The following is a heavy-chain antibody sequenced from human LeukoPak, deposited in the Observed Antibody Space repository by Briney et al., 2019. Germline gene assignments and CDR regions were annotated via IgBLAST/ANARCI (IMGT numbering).Heavy chain of an antibody. CDR1: GFTFSNYL. D-gene: IGHD6-13*01. V-gene: IGHV3-30*14. Sequence: GWLLRLCCAASGFTFSNYLMHWGRQAPGKRLERVTIISYDGSNEYYEDPVKGRFTISRDNSKNTLYLQMNSLRADDTAVYYCARAVSSSWHTFDYWGQGTLVTVSS. CDR3: ARAVSSSWHTFDY. CDR2: ISYDGSNE. J-gene: IGHJ4*02.